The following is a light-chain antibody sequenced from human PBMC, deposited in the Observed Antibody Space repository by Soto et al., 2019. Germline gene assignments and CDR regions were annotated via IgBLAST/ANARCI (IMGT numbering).Light chain of an antibody. J-gene: IGKJ4*01. CDR3: QQRSNWFT. CDR2: DAS. CDR1: QSVSSY. Sequence: EIVLTQSPATLSLSPGERATLSCRASQSVSSYLAWYQQKPGQAPRLLIYDASNRATGIPARLSGSGSGTDFTLTISSLEPEDFAVYYCQQRSNWFTFGGGTKVDIK. V-gene: IGKV3-11*01.